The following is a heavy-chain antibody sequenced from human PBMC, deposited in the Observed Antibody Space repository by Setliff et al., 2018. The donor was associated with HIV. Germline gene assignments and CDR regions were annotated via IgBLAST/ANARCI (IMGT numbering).Heavy chain of an antibody. D-gene: IGHD3-9*01. CDR3: ARVGPIRYYDILTGYYFRSLHFDY. Sequence: SETLSLTCTVSGGSISSGSYYWSWIRQPAGKGLEWIGPIYNSGSTYYNPSLKSRSTISVDTSTIQFSLKLSSVTAADTAVYYCARVGPIRYYDILTGYYFRSLHFDYWGQGTLVTVSS. CDR1: GGSISSGSYY. V-gene: IGHV4-61*02. CDR2: IYNSGST. J-gene: IGHJ4*02.